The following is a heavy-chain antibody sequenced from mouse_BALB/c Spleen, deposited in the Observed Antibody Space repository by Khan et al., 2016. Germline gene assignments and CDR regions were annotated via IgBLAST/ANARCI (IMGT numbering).Heavy chain of an antibody. CDR3: ARGRYYGSRGYFDV. V-gene: IGHV3-2*02. Sequence: EVQLVESGPGLVKPSQSLSLTCTVTGYSITSDYAWNWIRQFPGNKLEWMGYISYSGSTSYNPSLKSRIFITRDTSKNQFFLQLNSVTTEDTATYYCARGRYYGSRGYFDVWGAGTTVTVSS. D-gene: IGHD1-1*01. CDR2: ISYSGST. CDR1: GYSITSDYA. J-gene: IGHJ1*01.